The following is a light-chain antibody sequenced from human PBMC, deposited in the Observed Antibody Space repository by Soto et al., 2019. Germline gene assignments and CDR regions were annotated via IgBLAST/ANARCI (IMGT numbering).Light chain of an antibody. J-gene: IGKJ4*01. V-gene: IGKV2D-29*02. CDR2: EVS. CDR1: QSLLHRDGKTY. Sequence: DIVISQHPLSLPVTPGEPPSPSCTASQSLLHRDGKTYLYWYLQKPGQSPQLLIYEVSNRFSGVSDRFSASGSGTDFTLKISRVEAEDVGVYYCMQDVELPFTFGGGTKVDIK. CDR3: MQDVELPFT.